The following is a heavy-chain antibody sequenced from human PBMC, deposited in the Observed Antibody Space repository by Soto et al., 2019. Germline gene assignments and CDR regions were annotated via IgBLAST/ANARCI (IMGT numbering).Heavy chain of an antibody. V-gene: IGHV1-18*01. Sequence: ASVKVSCKASGYTFTHFYITWVREAPGQGLEWMGAISPHNFNTNYAQKFRGRVTLTTEKSTSTAYMDLRSLTSGDTAVYYCARDEGGYDILTGYYKAHHFDYWGQGVPVTSPQ. CDR2: ISPHNFNT. CDR3: ARDEGGYDILTGYYKAHHFDY. D-gene: IGHD3-9*01. J-gene: IGHJ4*02. CDR1: GYTFTHFY.